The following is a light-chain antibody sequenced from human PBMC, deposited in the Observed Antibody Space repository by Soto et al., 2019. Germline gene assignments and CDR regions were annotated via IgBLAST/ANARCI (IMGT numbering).Light chain of an antibody. J-gene: IGLJ3*02. CDR2: EVS. CDR3: SSYTTSGTLV. V-gene: IGLV2-14*01. Sequence: QSALTQPASVSGSPGQSITISCTGTSSDVGGYNYVSWYQHHPGKAPKLMIYEVSNRPSGVSNRFSGSKSGNTASLTISGLQAEDEADYYCSSYTTSGTLVFGGGTQLTVL. CDR1: SSDVGGYNY.